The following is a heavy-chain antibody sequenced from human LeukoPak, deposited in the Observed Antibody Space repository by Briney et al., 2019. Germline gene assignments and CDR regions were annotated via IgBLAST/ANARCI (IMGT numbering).Heavy chain of an antibody. CDR1: GFTFSSYA. V-gene: IGHV3-23*01. D-gene: IGHD6-19*01. CDR2: ISVSAGTT. J-gene: IGHJ5*02. CDR3: AKDRAPDSSGWYDWFDP. Sequence: GGSLRLSCAASGFTFSSYAMRWVSQARGKGLEGVSAISVSAGTTYYADSVKGRFTISTDNSKNTLYLQMTSLRAEDTAVYYCAKDRAPDSSGWYDWFDPWGQGTLVTVSS.